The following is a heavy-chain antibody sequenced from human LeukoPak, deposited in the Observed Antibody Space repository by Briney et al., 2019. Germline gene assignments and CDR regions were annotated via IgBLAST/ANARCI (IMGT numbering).Heavy chain of an antibody. V-gene: IGHV1-18*01. CDR1: GYTFTSYG. D-gene: IGHD2-15*01. J-gene: IGHJ4*02. Sequence: GASVKVSCKASGYTFTSYGISWVRQAPGQGLEWMGWISAYNGNTNYAQKLQSRVTMTTDTSTSTAYMELRSLRSDDTAVYYCARPGEGSRGDHGGYFDYWGQGTLVTVSS. CDR3: ARPGEGSRGDHGGYFDY. CDR2: ISAYNGNT.